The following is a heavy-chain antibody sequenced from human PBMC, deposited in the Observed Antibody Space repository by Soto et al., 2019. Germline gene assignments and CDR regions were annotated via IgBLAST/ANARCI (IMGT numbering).Heavy chain of an antibody. Sequence: QVHLQESGPGLVKPSETLSLTCTVSGASVSTGTYSWNWIRQLPGKRLEWIGSFYYSGSTNYNPSRRSRVAISVDTSKNQFSLRLTSVTAADTAVYYCARDAAGAANWFGPWGQGTLVTVSS. D-gene: IGHD6-19*01. CDR1: GASVSTGTYS. V-gene: IGHV4-61*01. CDR2: FYYSGST. CDR3: ARDAAGAANWFGP. J-gene: IGHJ5*02.